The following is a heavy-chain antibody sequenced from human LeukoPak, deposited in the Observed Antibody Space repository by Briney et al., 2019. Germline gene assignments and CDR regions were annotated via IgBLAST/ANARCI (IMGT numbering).Heavy chain of an antibody. CDR3: ARVYSTNYYGSGDRPFLFDY. V-gene: IGHV1-18*01. J-gene: IGHJ4*02. Sequence: ASVKDSCKASGYTLTSYVFSWVRQAPGQGLEWMGWISTYYGNTNYAQKLQDRVTMTTDTSPSTAYMELTSLRSDDTAVYYCARVYSTNYYGSGDRPFLFDYWGQGTVVTVSS. CDR2: ISTYYGNT. CDR1: GYTLTSYV. D-gene: IGHD3-10*01.